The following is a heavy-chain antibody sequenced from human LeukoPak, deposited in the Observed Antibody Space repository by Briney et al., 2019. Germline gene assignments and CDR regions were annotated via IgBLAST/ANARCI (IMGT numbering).Heavy chain of an antibody. CDR3: AKDLSRIAVTGPGDY. D-gene: IGHD6-19*01. CDR1: GFTFSSYG. CDR2: IWYDGSNK. J-gene: IGHJ4*02. V-gene: IGHV3-30*02. Sequence: GGSLRLSCAASGFTFSSYGMHWVRQAPGKGLEWVAVIWYDGSNKYYADSVKGRFTISRDNSKNTLYLQINSLRVEDTAVYYCAKDLSRIAVTGPGDYWGQGTLVTVSS.